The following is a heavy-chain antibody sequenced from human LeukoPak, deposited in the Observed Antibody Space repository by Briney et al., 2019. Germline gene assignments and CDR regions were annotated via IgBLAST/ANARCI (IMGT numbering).Heavy chain of an antibody. Sequence: PGGSLRLSCAASVFTFSTYAMHWVRQAPGKGLEWVAFIQDDGSNKYYADSVKGRFTISRDNSKNTLYLQMNSLRAEDTAVYYCARGPGGNSDNDYWGQGTLVTVSS. J-gene: IGHJ4*02. V-gene: IGHV3-30*02. CDR1: VFTFSTYA. CDR3: ARGPGGNSDNDY. D-gene: IGHD4-23*01. CDR2: IQDDGSNK.